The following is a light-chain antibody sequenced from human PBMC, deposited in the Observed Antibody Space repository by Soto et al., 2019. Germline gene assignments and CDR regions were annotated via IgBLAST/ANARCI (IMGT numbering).Light chain of an antibody. CDR2: WAS. V-gene: IGKV4-1*01. CDR1: QSVLYSSNNKNY. J-gene: IGKJ3*01. Sequence: DIVMTQSPDSLAVSLGERATINCKSSQSVLYSSNNKNYLAWYQPKPGKPPKLLIYWASTRESGVPDRLSGSGSGTDFTLTISSLQAEDLAVYYCQQYYSTLSFGPGTKVDIK. CDR3: QQYYSTLS.